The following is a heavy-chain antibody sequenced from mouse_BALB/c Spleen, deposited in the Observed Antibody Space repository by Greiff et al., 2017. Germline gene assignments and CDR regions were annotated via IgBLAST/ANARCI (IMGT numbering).Heavy chain of an antibody. CDR3: ARDSGYGVYYAMDY. D-gene: IGHD2-2*01. CDR2: IRNKANGYTT. CDR1: GFTFTDYY. J-gene: IGHJ4*01. V-gene: IGHV7-3*02. Sequence: DVKLVESGGGLVQPGGSLRLSCATSGFTFTDYYMSWVRQPPGKALEWLGFIRNKANGYTTEYSASVKGRFTISRDNSQSILYLQMNTLRAEDSATYYCARDSGYGVYYAMDYWGQGTSVTVSS.